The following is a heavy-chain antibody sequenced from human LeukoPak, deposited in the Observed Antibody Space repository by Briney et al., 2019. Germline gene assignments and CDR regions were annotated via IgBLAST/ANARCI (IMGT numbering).Heavy chain of an antibody. Sequence: SETLSLTCTVSGGSISSYYWSWIRQPPGKGLERIGYIYYSGSTNYNPSLKSRVTISVDTSKNQFSLKLSSVTAADTAVYYCARLSTRIAVAGAYYYYGMDVWGQGTTVTVSS. V-gene: IGHV4-59*08. CDR2: IYYSGST. D-gene: IGHD6-19*01. CDR3: ARLSTRIAVAGAYYYYGMDV. CDR1: GGSISSYY. J-gene: IGHJ6*02.